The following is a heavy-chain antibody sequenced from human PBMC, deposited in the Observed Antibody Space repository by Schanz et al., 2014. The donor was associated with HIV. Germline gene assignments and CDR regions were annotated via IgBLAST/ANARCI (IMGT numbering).Heavy chain of an antibody. V-gene: IGHV3-30*03. Sequence: QVQLVESGGGVVQPGRSLRLSCAASGFTFSSYGMHWVRQAPGKGLEWVAVIAYDGSNKYYADTVKGRVTISRDNSKNTLYLQMNSLRAEDTGVYYCVREAPSVVDYFDYWGQGSLVTVSS. D-gene: IGHD2-2*01. CDR1: GFTFSSYG. J-gene: IGHJ4*02. CDR2: IAYDGSNK. CDR3: VREAPSVVDYFDY.